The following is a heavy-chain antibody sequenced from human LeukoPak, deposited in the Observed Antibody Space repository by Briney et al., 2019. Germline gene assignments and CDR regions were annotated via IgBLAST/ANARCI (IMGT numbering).Heavy chain of an antibody. CDR1: GYTFTNYY. J-gene: IGHJ4*02. CDR3: ARPSGYDPFFDY. V-gene: IGHV1-46*01. CDR2: INPSGGRT. D-gene: IGHD5-12*01. Sequence: ASVKVSCKASGYTFTNYYMHWVRQAPGQGLEWMGIINPSGGRTTYAQKFQGRVTMTRDTSTSTVYMELSSLRSEDTAVYYCARPSGYDPFFDYWGQGTLVTVSS.